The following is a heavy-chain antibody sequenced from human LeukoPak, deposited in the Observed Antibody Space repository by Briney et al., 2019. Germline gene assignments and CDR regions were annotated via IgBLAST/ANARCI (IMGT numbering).Heavy chain of an antibody. V-gene: IGHV1-46*01. D-gene: IGHD6-19*01. CDR2: INPSGGST. CDR1: GYTFSSYY. J-gene: IGHJ3*02. Sequence: ASVKVSSKASGYTFSSYYVHWVRQAPGQGLEWMGIINPSGGSTTYAQKFQGRLTMTRDTSTTTVYMELSSLRSEDAAVYYCARVRFSSGWYIAFDIWGQGTMVTVSS. CDR3: ARVRFSSGWYIAFDI.